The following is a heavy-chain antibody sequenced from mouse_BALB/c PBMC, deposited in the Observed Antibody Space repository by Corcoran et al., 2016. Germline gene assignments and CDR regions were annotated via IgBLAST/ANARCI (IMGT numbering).Heavy chain of an antibody. V-gene: IGHV1S136*01. CDR3: ARGRTYDYDQAWFAY. CDR2: INPYNDGT. Sequence: EVQLQQSGPELVKPGASVKMSCKASGCTFTSYVMHWVKQKPGQGLEWIGYINPYNDGTKYNEKFKGKATLTSDKSSSTAYMELSSLTSEDSAVYYGARGRTYDYDQAWFAYWGQGTLVTVSA. CDR1: GCTFTSYV. D-gene: IGHD2-4*01. J-gene: IGHJ3*01.